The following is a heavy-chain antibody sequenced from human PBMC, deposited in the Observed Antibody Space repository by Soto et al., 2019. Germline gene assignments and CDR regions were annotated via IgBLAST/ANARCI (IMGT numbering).Heavy chain of an antibody. Sequence: GSLRLSCAASGXTFSSYAMHWVRQAPGKGLEWVAAISYDGSNKYYADYVKGRFTMSRDNSNNTLYLQMNSLRAEDTAVYYCARGPSSLTRFDYWGQGTLVTVSS. CDR2: ISYDGSNK. CDR3: ARGPSSLTRFDY. V-gene: IGHV3-30-3*01. J-gene: IGHJ4*02. CDR1: GXTFSSYA. D-gene: IGHD2-2*01.